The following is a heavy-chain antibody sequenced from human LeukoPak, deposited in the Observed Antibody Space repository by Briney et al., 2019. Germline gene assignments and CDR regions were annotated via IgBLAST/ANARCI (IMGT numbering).Heavy chain of an antibody. CDR2: ISTYNGNT. Sequence: ASVKVSCKASGYTFTSYALTWVRQAPGQGLEWMGWISTYNGNTNYAQNLQGRVSMTTDTSTSTAYMELRSLRSDDTAVYYCARGRGSTARYWGQGTLVTVSS. V-gene: IGHV1-18*01. CDR3: ARGRGSTARY. D-gene: IGHD5-12*01. J-gene: IGHJ4*02. CDR1: GYTFTSYA.